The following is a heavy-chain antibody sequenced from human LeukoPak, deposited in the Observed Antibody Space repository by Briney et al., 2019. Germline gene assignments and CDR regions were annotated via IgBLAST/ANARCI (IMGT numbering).Heavy chain of an antibody. V-gene: IGHV1-69*04. CDR3: ARVIGADYDILTGYYIAPTAPPNWFDP. Sequence: ASVKVSCKASGGTFSSYAISWVRQAPGQGLEWMGRIIPILGIANYAQKFQGRVTITADKSTSTAYMELSSLRSEDTAVYYCARVIGADYDILTGYYIAPTAPPNWFDPWGQGTLVTVSS. CDR1: GGTFSSYA. D-gene: IGHD3-9*01. CDR2: IIPILGIA. J-gene: IGHJ5*02.